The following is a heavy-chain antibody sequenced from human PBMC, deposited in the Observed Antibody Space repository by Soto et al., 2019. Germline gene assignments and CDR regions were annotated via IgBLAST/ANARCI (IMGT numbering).Heavy chain of an antibody. CDR1: GFTFSSYA. V-gene: IGHV3-30-3*01. J-gene: IGHJ6*02. Sequence: PGGSLRLSCAASGFTFSSYAMHWVRQAPGKGLEWVAVISYDGSNKYYADSVKGRFTISRDNSKNTLYLQMNSLRAEDTAVYYCARAKGYSYGLGYYYYGMDVWGQGTTVTVSS. CDR3: ARAKGYSYGLGYYYYGMDV. CDR2: ISYDGSNK. D-gene: IGHD5-18*01.